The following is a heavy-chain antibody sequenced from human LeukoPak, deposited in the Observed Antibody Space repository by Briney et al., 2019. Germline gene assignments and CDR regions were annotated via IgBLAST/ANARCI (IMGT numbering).Heavy chain of an antibody. Sequence: GRSLRLSCAASGFTFRNYALHWVRQAPGKGLERVAVISYDGSNKYYADSVKGRFTISRDNSKNTLYLQMNSLRAEDTAVYYCARDLGDFYYISLDFDYWGQGTLVSVSS. D-gene: IGHD3-10*01. CDR2: ISYDGSNK. V-gene: IGHV3-30*04. CDR1: GFTFRNYA. CDR3: ARDLGDFYYISLDFDY. J-gene: IGHJ4*02.